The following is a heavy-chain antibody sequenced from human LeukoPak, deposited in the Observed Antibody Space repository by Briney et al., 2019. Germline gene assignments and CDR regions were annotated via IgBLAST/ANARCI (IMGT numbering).Heavy chain of an antibody. CDR2: IYNSGNT. V-gene: IGHV4-59*01. Sequence: SETLSLTCTVSGGSINSYYWTWIRQPPGKGLEWIGNIYNSGNTNYNPSLKSRVTISVDTSKNQFSLKLNSVTAADTAVYYCARESGSYLWRSWLNPWGRGTLVTVSS. D-gene: IGHD3-16*01. CDR3: ARESGSYLWRSWLNP. J-gene: IGHJ2*01. CDR1: GGSINSYY.